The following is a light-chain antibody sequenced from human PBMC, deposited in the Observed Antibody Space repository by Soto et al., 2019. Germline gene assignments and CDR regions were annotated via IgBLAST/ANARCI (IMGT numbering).Light chain of an antibody. CDR2: GAS. CDR1: QSVSNNY. J-gene: IGKJ4*01. CDR3: QQHAHCPLT. V-gene: IGKV3-20*01. Sequence: EIVLTQSPGTLSLSPGERATLSCRASQSVSNNYLAWYQQKPGQAPRLLIYGASNRATGIPDRFSGSGSGTDFTLTISSLEPEDFAVYYCQQHAHCPLTFGGGTKVDIK.